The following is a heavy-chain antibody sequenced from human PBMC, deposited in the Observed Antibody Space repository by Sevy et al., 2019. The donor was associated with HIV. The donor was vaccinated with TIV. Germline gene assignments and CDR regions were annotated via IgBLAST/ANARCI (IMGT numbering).Heavy chain of an antibody. V-gene: IGHV3-21*01. CDR3: ARLGSSGWYVSYYYYMDV. CDR1: GFTFSSYS. J-gene: IGHJ6*03. D-gene: IGHD6-19*01. CDR2: ISSSSSNI. Sequence: GGSLRLSCAASGFTFSSYSMNWVRQAPGKGLEWVSSISSSSSNIYYADSVKGRFTISRDNAKNSLYLQMNSLRAEDTAVYYCARLGSSGWYVSYYYYMDVWGKGTTVTVSS.